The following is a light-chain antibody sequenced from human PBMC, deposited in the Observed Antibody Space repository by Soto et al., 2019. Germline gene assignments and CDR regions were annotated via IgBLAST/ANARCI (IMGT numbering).Light chain of an antibody. CDR3: QQRRYWPVT. CDR1: QSVSSY. Sequence: EIVLTQSPAILSMSPGERATLSCRASQSVSSYFAWYQQKPGQAPRLLIYDASNRATGVPARFSGSGSGTDFTLTICSLEPEDFAVYYCQQRRYWPVTFGHGTKVEIK. CDR2: DAS. J-gene: IGKJ1*01. V-gene: IGKV3-11*01.